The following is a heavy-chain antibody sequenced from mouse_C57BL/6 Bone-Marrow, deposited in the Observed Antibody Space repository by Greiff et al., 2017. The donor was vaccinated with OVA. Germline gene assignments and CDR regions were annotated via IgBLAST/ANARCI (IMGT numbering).Heavy chain of an antibody. Sequence: QVQLQQSGAELVRPGASVTLSCKASGYTFTDYEMHWVKQTPVHGLEWIGAIDPETGGPAYNQKFKGKAILTADKSSSTAYMELRSLTSEDSAVYYCTRGRDYGQSCDYWGQGTTRTVSS. CDR3: TRGRDYGQSCDY. D-gene: IGHD1-2*01. CDR2: IDPETGGP. V-gene: IGHV1-15*01. J-gene: IGHJ2*01. CDR1: GYTFTDYE.